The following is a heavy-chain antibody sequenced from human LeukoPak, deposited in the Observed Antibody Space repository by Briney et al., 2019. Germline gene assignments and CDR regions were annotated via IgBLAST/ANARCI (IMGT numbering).Heavy chain of an antibody. D-gene: IGHD3-10*01. CDR2: ISASGGTT. V-gene: IGHV3-23*01. CDR1: GFTFSSYA. Sequence: GGSLRLSCAASGFTFSSYAMSWVRQAPGKGLEWASVISASGGTTYYADSVKGRFTISRDNSKKTLYLQVNSLRAEDTALCYCAKTGVPNYYGSGSYVDYWGQGTPVTVSS. CDR3: AKTGVPNYYGSGSYVDY. J-gene: IGHJ4*02.